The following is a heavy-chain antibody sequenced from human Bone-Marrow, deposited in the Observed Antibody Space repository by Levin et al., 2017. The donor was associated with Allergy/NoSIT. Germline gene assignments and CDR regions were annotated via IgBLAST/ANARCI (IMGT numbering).Heavy chain of an antibody. CDR1: GGSISSDDSY. J-gene: IGHJ4*02. Sequence: SETLSLTCNVSGGSISSDDSYWSWIRQPPGDGLEWIGYIYYTGSNYYNPSLKSRVTMSVDTSKNQFSLKLSSVTAGDTAVYYCVRERITMVGGAKRGSFEYWGQGILVTDSS. D-gene: IGHD3-10*01. CDR3: VRERITMVGGAKRGSFEY. CDR2: IYYTGSN. V-gene: IGHV4-30-4*01.